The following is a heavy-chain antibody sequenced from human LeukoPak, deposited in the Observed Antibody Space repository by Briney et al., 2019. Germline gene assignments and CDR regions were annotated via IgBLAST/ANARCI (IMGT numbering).Heavy chain of an antibody. CDR2: IYHSGST. D-gene: IGHD1-26*01. CDR3: ARGLRNERSGSYPPSDY. CDR1: GGSISSSNW. Sequence: PSETLSLTCAVSGGSISSSNWWSWVRQPPGKGLEWIGEIYHSGSTNYNPSLKSRVTISVDKSKNQFALKLSSVTAADTAVYYCARGLRNERSGSYPPSDYWGQGTLVPVSS. V-gene: IGHV4-4*02. J-gene: IGHJ4*02.